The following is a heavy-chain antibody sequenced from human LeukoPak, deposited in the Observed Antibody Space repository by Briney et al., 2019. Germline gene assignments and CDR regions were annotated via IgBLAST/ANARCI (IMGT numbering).Heavy chain of an antibody. CDR2: IKQDRSEK. CDR1: GFTFSDYY. D-gene: IGHD3-3*01. Sequence: GGSLRLSCTASGFTFSDYYMSWIRQTPGKGLELVANIKQDRSEKYYVDSVKGRFTISRDNAKNSLYLQMNSLRAEDTAVYYCARLREIPVFGVVTKSTSYFDYWGQGTLVTVSS. J-gene: IGHJ4*02. V-gene: IGHV3-7*01. CDR3: ARLREIPVFGVVTKSTSYFDY.